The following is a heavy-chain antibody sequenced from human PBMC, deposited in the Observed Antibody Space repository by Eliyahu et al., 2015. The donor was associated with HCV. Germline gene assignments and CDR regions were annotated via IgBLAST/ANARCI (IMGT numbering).Heavy chain of an antibody. CDR3: ARGGNYDSPAYFDY. CDR1: EXXFPXXX. Sequence: EVQLVQSRVEVARPGESLXXSCKGPEXXFPXXXIAWVRQMPGKGLEWVGVIYPGDXDTRYSPSFQGRVSISADKSVTTAFLQWSSLRASDSAFYYCARGGNYDSPAYFDYWGQGTLVTVSS. V-gene: IGHV5-51*03. CDR2: IYPGDXDT. D-gene: IGHD3-22*01. J-gene: IGHJ4*01.